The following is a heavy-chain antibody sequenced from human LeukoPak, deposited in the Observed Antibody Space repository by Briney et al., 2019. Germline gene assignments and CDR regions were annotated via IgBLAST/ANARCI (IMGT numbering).Heavy chain of an antibody. Sequence: SVKVSCKASGGTFSSYAISWVRQAPGQGLEWMGRIIPIFGTANYAQKFQDRVTITADESTSTAYMELSSLRSEDTAVYYCARDFVENRSYYDILTGYRVFDPWGQGTLVTVSS. CDR1: GGTFSSYA. CDR2: IIPIFGTA. D-gene: IGHD3-9*01. J-gene: IGHJ5*02. V-gene: IGHV1-69*13. CDR3: ARDFVENRSYYDILTGYRVFDP.